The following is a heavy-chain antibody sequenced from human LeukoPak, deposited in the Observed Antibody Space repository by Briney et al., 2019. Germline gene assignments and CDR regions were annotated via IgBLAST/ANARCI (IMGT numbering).Heavy chain of an antibody. CDR2: INPNSGGT. J-gene: IGHJ4*02. CDR3: ARDESSGWYYFDY. CDR1: GYTFTGYY. Sequence: ASVKVSCKASGYTFTGYYMNWVRQAPGQGLEWMGWINPNSGGTNYAQKFQGRVTMTRDTSISTAYMELSRLRSDDTAVYYCARDESSGWYYFDYWGQGTLVTVSS. V-gene: IGHV1-2*02. D-gene: IGHD6-19*01.